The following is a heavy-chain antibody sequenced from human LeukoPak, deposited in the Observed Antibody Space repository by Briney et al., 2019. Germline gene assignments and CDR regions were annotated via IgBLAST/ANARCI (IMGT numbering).Heavy chain of an antibody. CDR3: AKEEDYCSGGSCYFDYFDY. D-gene: IGHD2-15*01. Sequence: GRSLRLSCAASGFTFNSYGMHWVRQAPGKGLEWVAVISYDGSNKYYADSVKGRFTISRDNSKNTLYLQMNSLRAEDTAVYYCAKEEDYCSGGSCYFDYFDYWGQGTLVTVSS. CDR2: ISYDGSNK. J-gene: IGHJ4*02. CDR1: GFTFNSYG. V-gene: IGHV3-30*18.